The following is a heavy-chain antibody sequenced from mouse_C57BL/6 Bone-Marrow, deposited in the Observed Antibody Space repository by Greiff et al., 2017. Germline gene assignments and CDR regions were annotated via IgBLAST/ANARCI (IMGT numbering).Heavy chain of an antibody. CDR1: GYTFTSYW. CDR3: ARDDYYAMDD. J-gene: IGHJ4*01. CDR2: IDPSDSYT. Sequence: VKLQQPGAELVKPGASVKLSCKASGYTFTSYWMQWVKQRPGQGLEWIGEIDPSDSYTNYNQKFKGKATLTVDTSSSTAYMQLSSLTSEDSAVYYCARDDYYAMDDWGQGTSVTVSS. V-gene: IGHV1-50*01.